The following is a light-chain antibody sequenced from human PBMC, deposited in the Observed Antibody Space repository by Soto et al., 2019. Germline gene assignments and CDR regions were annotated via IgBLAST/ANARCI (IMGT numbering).Light chain of an antibody. J-gene: IGLJ1*01. CDR3: SSYTSDSTYV. V-gene: IGLV2-14*01. CDR2: DVS. CDR1: SSDVGGYNY. Sequence: QSVLTQPASVSGSPGQSITISCTGTSSDVGGYNYDSCYQQHPGKAPKLMIYDVSKRPSGVSNRCCGTNSGNTAPPTSCGLQAEDEADYYCSSYTSDSTYVFGTGTKVTVL.